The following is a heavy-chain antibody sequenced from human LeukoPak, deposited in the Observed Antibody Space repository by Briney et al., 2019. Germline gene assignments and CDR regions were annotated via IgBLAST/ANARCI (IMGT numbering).Heavy chain of an antibody. Sequence: SETLSLTCAVYGGSFSGYYWSWIRQSPGMGLEWIGEINPSGGINYNSSLKSRVTISVDSSKNQFSLKLTSVTAADTAVYYCTRGRRDSKSYYKYWGQGTLVTVSS. CDR3: TRGRRDSKSYYKY. V-gene: IGHV4-34*01. J-gene: IGHJ4*02. D-gene: IGHD3-10*01. CDR1: GGSFSGYY. CDR2: INPSGGI.